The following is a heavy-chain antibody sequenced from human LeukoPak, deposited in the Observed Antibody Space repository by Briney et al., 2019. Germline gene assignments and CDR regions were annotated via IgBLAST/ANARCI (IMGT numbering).Heavy chain of an antibody. V-gene: IGHV3-23*01. D-gene: IGHD6-13*01. CDR3: ARFAKIAAAGI. J-gene: IGHJ4*02. Sequence: GGSLRLSCAASGFTFSTYGVYWVRQAPGKGLEWVSSNSGGSSYYADSVKGRFTISRDNSKNTLYLQMNSLRAEDTAVYYCARFAKIAAAGIWGQGTLVTVSS. CDR1: GFTFSTYG. CDR2: NSGGSS.